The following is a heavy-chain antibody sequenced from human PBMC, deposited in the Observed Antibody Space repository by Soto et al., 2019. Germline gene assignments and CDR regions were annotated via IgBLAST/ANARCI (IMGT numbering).Heavy chain of an antibody. CDR1: GYTFTGYY. CDR3: ARDSYDILTGYYNPNHFDY. CDR2: INPNSGGT. V-gene: IGHV1-2*04. Sequence: ASVKVSCKASGYTFTGYYMHWVRQAPGKGLEWMGWINPNSGGTNYAQKFQGWVTMTRDTSISTAYMELSRLRSDDTAVYYCARDSYDILTGYYNPNHFDYWGQGTLVTVSS. D-gene: IGHD3-9*01. J-gene: IGHJ4*02.